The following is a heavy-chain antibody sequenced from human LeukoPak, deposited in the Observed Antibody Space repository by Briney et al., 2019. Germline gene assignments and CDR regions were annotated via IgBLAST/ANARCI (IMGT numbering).Heavy chain of an antibody. CDR1: GGSISTSSYF. J-gene: IGHJ3*02. Sequence: PSETLSLTCTVSGGSISTSSYFWGWIRQPPGKGLGGFGGIYYSGITFYNPSLKSRLTISVDTSKNQFSLKLTSVTAADTAVYYCARPLDTTFFNAFDIWGQGTMVTVSS. CDR3: ARPLDTTFFNAFDI. V-gene: IGHV4-39*01. CDR2: IYYSGIT. D-gene: IGHD2/OR15-2a*01.